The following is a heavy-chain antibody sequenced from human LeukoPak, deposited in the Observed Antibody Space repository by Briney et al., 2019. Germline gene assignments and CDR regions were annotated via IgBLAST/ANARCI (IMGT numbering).Heavy chain of an antibody. CDR1: GFTFSSYW. J-gene: IGHJ6*02. D-gene: IGHD2-2*01. CDR2: IKQDGSEK. CDR3: ARDLGTAAMFYYYYGMDV. V-gene: IGHV3-7*01. Sequence: TGGSLRLSCAASGFTFSSYWMSWVRQAPGKGLEWVANIKQDGSEKYYVDSVKGRFTISRDNAKNSLYLQMNSLRAEDTAVYYCARDLGTAAMFYYYYGMDVWGQGTTVTVSS.